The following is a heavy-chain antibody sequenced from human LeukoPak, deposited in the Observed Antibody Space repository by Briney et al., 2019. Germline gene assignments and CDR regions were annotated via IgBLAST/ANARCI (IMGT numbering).Heavy chain of an antibody. CDR3: ARDARIAYGMDV. D-gene: IGHD2-15*01. V-gene: IGHV3-11*06. CDR1: GFTFSDYY. Sequence: GGSLRLSCAASGFTFSDYYMSWIRQAPGKGLEWVSSISSSSSYIYYADSVKGRFTISRDNAKNSLYLQMNSLRAEDTAVYYCARDARIAYGMDVWGQGTTVTVSS. J-gene: IGHJ6*02. CDR2: ISSSSSYI.